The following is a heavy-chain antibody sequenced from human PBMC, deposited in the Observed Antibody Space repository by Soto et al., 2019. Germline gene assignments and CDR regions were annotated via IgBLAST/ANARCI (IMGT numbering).Heavy chain of an antibody. CDR3: ARHLPVGRDIVVRMGV. CDR1: GGSLSTYG. V-gene: IGHV1-69*11. D-gene: IGHD2-15*01. Sequence: QVQLVQSGAEVRKPGSSVKVSCEVSGGSLSTYGINWVRQVPGQGLEWMGRIIPILDTSNYAQKFQCRVTNPAAESRRTAYLQLTSLLFGVAAVYYCARHLPVGRDIVVRMGVWGQGTTVTVSS. CDR2: IIPILDTS. J-gene: IGHJ6*02.